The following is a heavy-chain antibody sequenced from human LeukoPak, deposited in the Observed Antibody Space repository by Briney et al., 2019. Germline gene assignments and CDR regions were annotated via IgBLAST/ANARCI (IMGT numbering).Heavy chain of an antibody. Sequence: GGSLRLSCVGSGFTFNDYYMSWVRQSPGKGLEWTAHISSTGGTIIYADSVKGRFTISKDDAKRSVYLEMNRLTVEDTAVYYCATSISISKTYESWGQGTLVTVSS. D-gene: IGHD3-16*01. J-gene: IGHJ5*02. CDR3: ATSISISKTYES. V-gene: IGHV3-11*01. CDR2: ISSTGGTI. CDR1: GFTFNDYY.